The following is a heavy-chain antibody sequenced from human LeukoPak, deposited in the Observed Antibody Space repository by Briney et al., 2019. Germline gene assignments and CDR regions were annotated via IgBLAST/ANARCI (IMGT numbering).Heavy chain of an antibody. J-gene: IGHJ6*03. D-gene: IGHD6-19*01. Sequence: SETLSLTCTVSNGPTNTYQWTWIRQPPGRGLEWIGNIHYSGSANYNPSLKSRVIISLDTSKNQFSLKLSSVTAADTAVYYCARSGYSSGWYGYSDYYYFMDVWGKGTTVTVSS. CDR1: NGPTNTYQ. CDR3: ARSGYSSGWYGYSDYYYFMDV. V-gene: IGHV4-59*08. CDR2: IHYSGSA.